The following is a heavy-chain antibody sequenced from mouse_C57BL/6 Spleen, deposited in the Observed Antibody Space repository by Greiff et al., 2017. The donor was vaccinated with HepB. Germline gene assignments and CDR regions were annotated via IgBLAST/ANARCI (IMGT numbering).Heavy chain of an antibody. D-gene: IGHD4-1*01. CDR1: GYTFTEYT. CDR3: ARHEEGNWDGWYFDV. Sequence: QVHVKQSGAELVKPGASVKLSCKASGYTFTEYTIHWVKQRSGQGLEWIGWFYPGSGSIKYNEKFKDKATLTADKSSSTVYMELSRLTSEDSAVYFCARHEEGNWDGWYFDVWGTGTTVTVSS. V-gene: IGHV1-62-2*01. CDR2: FYPGSGSI. J-gene: IGHJ1*03.